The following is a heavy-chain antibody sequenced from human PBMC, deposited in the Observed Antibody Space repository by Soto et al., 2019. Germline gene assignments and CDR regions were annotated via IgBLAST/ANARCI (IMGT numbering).Heavy chain of an antibody. CDR2: INPNSGGT. Sequence: ASVKVSCKASGYTFTGYYMHWVRQAPGQGLEWMGWINPNSGGTNYAQKFQGRVTMTRDTSISTAYMELSRLGSDDTAVYYCARERGNTAMGDYWGQGTLVTSPQ. V-gene: IGHV1-2*02. D-gene: IGHD5-18*01. CDR3: ARERGNTAMGDY. CDR1: GYTFTGYY. J-gene: IGHJ4*02.